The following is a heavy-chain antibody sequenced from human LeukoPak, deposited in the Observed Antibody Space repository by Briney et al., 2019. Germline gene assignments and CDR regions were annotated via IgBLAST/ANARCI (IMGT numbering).Heavy chain of an antibody. J-gene: IGHJ4*02. CDR2: ISSSSTNI. D-gene: IGHD3-10*01. CDR1: GFTFGSYD. Sequence: PGGSLRLSCAASGFTFGSYDMKWVRQAPGKGLEWVSHISSSSTNIHYADSVKGRFTISRDNAKNSLYLQMNSLRGEDTAAYYCAGAPNGAGIRFDYWGQGTLVTISS. CDR3: AGAPNGAGIRFDY. V-gene: IGHV3-48*01.